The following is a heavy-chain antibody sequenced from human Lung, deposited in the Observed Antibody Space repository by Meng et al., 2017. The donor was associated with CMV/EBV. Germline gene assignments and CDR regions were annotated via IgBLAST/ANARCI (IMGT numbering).Heavy chain of an antibody. Sequence: GGSLRLXCVASGFTVSSHYMSWVRQAPGQGLEWVSVIYNVGNTYYADSVKGRFTVSRDNSKNTLYLQMNTLRPEDTAVYYCANGHCSGAICSGAFDIWGQGXMVTVS. D-gene: IGHD2-15*01. CDR3: ANGHCSGAICSGAFDI. CDR1: GFTVSSHY. J-gene: IGHJ3*02. V-gene: IGHV3-53*01. CDR2: IYNVGNT.